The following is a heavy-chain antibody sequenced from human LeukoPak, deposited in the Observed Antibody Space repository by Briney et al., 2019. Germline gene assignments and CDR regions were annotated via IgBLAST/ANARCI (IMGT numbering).Heavy chain of an antibody. CDR3: AKDGRDYYGSGSYYNSDY. Sequence: PGGSLRLSCAASGFTFSSYAMSWVRQAPGKGLEWVSAISGSGGSTYHADSVKGRFTISRDNSKNTLYLQMNSLRAEDTAVYYCAKDGRDYYGSGSYYNSDYWGQGTLVTVSS. CDR2: ISGSGGST. J-gene: IGHJ4*02. V-gene: IGHV3-23*01. D-gene: IGHD3-10*01. CDR1: GFTFSSYA.